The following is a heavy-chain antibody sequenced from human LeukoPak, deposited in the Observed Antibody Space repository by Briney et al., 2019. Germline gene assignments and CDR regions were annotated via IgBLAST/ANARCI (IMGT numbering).Heavy chain of an antibody. CDR2: INHSGST. Sequence: SETLSITCAVYGGSFSGYYWSWIRQPPGKGLEWIGEINHSGSTNYNPSLKSRVTISVDTSKNQFSLKLSSVTAADTAVYYCAREYRAYYYYYMDVWGKGTTVTVPS. V-gene: IGHV4-34*01. CDR3: AREYRAYYYYYMDV. D-gene: IGHD1-26*01. CDR1: GGSFSGYY. J-gene: IGHJ6*03.